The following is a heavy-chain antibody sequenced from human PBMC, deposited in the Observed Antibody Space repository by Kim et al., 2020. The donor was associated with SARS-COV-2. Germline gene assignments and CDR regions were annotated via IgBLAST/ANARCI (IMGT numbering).Heavy chain of an antibody. D-gene: IGHD4-17*01. V-gene: IGHV3-11*06. J-gene: IGHJ4*02. Sequence: GGSLRLSCAASGFTFSDYPMSWVRQAPGKGLEWVAYIRSASINKHHADSVKGRFTISRDNSKNTLYLQMNSLRDEDTAIYYCARDSNYGGTFDYWRKVAL. CDR2: IRSASINK. CDR1: GFTFSDYP. CDR3: ARDSNYGGTFDY.